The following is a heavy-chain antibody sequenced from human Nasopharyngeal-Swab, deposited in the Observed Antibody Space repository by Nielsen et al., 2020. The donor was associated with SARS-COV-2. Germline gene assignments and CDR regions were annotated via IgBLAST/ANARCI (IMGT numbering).Heavy chain of an antibody. J-gene: IGHJ4*02. CDR1: GYSISSGYY. CDR3: ARQVVVETHNFDY. Sequence: GSLRLSCAVSGYSISSGYYWGWIRQPPGKGPEWIGSIYHSGSTYYNPSLKSRVTISVDTSKNQFSLKLSSVTAADTAVYYCARQVVVETHNFDYWGQGTLVTVSS. CDR2: IYHSGST. D-gene: IGHD2-21*01. V-gene: IGHV4-38-2*01.